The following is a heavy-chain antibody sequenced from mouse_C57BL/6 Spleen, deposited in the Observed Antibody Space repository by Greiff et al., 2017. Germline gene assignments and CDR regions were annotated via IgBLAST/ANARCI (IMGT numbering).Heavy chain of an antibody. D-gene: IGHD1-1*01. Sequence: VQLQQSGPELVKPGASVKISCKASGYTFTDYYMNWVKQSHGKSLEWIGDINPNNGGTSYNQKLKGKATLTVDKSSSTAYMQLSSLTSEDSAVYYCAIGTTVGLFDVWGTGTTVTVSS. J-gene: IGHJ1*03. V-gene: IGHV1-26*01. CDR3: AIGTTVGLFDV. CDR2: INPNNGGT. CDR1: GYTFTDYY.